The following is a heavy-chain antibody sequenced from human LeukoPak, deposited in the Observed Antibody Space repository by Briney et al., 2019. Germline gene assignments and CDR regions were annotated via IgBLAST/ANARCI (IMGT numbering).Heavy chain of an antibody. Sequence: PGGSLRLSCAASRFTFSSYSMNWVRQAPGKGLEWVSYISSSSTYIYYADSVKGRFTISRDNAKNSLDLQMNSLRAEDTAVYYCARAATGTFDYWGQGTLVTVSS. CDR1: RFTFSSYS. J-gene: IGHJ4*02. CDR2: ISSSSTYI. CDR3: ARAATGTFDY. D-gene: IGHD1-7*01. V-gene: IGHV3-21*01.